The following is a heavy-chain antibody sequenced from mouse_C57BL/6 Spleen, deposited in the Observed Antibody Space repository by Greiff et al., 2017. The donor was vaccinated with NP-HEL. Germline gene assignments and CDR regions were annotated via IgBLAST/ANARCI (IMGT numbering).Heavy chain of an antibody. CDR1: GFTFTDYY. CDR2: IRNKANGYTT. CDR3: ARYAITTVVGAMDY. Sequence: VQLKESGGGLVQPGGSLSLSCAASGFTFTDYYMSWVRQPPGKALEWLGFIRNKANGYTTEYSASVKGRFTISRANSQSILYLQMNALRAEDSATYYCARYAITTVVGAMDYWGQGTSVTVSS. V-gene: IGHV7-3*01. D-gene: IGHD1-1*01. J-gene: IGHJ4*01.